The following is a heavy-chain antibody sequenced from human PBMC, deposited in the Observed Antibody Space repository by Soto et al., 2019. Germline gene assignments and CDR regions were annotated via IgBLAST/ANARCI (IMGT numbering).Heavy chain of an antibody. D-gene: IGHD6-6*01. J-gene: IGHJ6*02. CDR2: TYYRSKWYN. Sequence: SQTLSLTCAISGDSFSSDTAAWNWIRQSPSRGLEWLGRTYYRSKWYNDYAVSVKSRITLNPDTSKNQFSLQLNSLTPEDTAVYYCARAKEYTSSSGMDVWGQGITLTVSS. CDR1: GDSFSSDTAA. CDR3: ARAKEYTSSSGMDV. V-gene: IGHV6-1*01.